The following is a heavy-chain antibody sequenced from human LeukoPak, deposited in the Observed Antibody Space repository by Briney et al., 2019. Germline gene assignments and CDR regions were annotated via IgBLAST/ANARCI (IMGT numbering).Heavy chain of an antibody. D-gene: IGHD5-18*01. J-gene: IGHJ4*02. CDR1: GGTFSSYA. CDR2: IIPIFGTA. V-gene: IGHV1-69*13. CDR3: ARDWGTAMVGEFDY. Sequence: SVTVSCKDSGGTFSSYAMSWLRQAPGHGLEWMGGIIPIFGTANYAQKFQGRVTITADESTSTAYMELSSLRSEDTAVYYCARDWGTAMVGEFDYWGQGTLVTVSS.